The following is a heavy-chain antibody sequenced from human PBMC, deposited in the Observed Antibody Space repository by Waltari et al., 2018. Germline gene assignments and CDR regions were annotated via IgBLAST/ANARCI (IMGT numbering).Heavy chain of an antibody. J-gene: IGHJ6*03. D-gene: IGHD1-1*01. V-gene: IGHV3-30*02. CDR1: GFSLTHFG. CDR2: IRYDGSRK. CDR3: VKDRNTLNDYYYYMDF. Sequence: QVQLVGSGGGVVQPGGSLRLSGASSGFSLTHFGMLGLCGVRQAPGKGLEWVAFIRYDGSRKYYADSVQGRFTISRDNSENTLYLQMKSLRAEDTAVYFCVKDRNTLNDYYYYMDFWGKGTTVTVSS.